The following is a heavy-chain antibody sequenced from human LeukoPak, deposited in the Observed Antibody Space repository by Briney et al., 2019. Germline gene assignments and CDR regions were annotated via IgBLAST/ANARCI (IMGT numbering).Heavy chain of an antibody. CDR2: IKEDGSQK. CDR3: ARDGGGTVTPGYYGMDV. CDR1: GFTYSTYW. Sequence: GGSLRLSCAASGFTYSTYWMSWVRQGPGKGLEWVANIKEDGSQKFYVDSVKGRFTISRDNAKNSLYLQMNSLRAEDTAVYYCARDGGGTVTPGYYGMDVWGQGTTVTVSS. D-gene: IGHD4-11*01. J-gene: IGHJ6*02. V-gene: IGHV3-7*01.